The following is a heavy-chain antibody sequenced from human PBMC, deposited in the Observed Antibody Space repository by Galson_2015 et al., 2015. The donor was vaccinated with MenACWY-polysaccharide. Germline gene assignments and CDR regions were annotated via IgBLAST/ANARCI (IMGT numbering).Heavy chain of an antibody. V-gene: IGHV1-18*04. CDR3: ARGPPGYAGSWHPLQY. CDR2: INTYNGDT. D-gene: IGHD2-15*01. J-gene: IGHJ4*02. CDR1: GYAFLGYN. Sequence: SVKVSCKASGYAFLGYNINWVRQAPGQGLEWMGWINTYNGDTNSADKIQGRVTMTTDTSANTAYMELRNLRSDDTAVYYCARGPPGYAGSWHPLQYWGQGTLVTVSA.